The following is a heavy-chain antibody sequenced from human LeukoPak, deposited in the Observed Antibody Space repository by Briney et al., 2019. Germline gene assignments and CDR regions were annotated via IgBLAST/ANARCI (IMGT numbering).Heavy chain of an antibody. Sequence: SETLSLTCTVSGGPISSYYWSWIRQPPGKGLEWIGYTSGSISDNPSLKSRVAVSVDPSQNQVSLSLTSVTAADTAVYYCARVLAIFGLDTTDFYMDVWGKGTTVTVSS. D-gene: IGHD3/OR15-3a*01. V-gene: IGHV4-59*01. J-gene: IGHJ6*03. CDR3: ARVLAIFGLDTTDFYMDV. CDR2: TSGSI. CDR1: GGPISSYY.